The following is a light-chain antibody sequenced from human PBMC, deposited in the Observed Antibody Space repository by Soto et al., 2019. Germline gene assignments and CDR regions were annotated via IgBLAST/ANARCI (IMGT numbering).Light chain of an antibody. J-gene: IGKJ1*01. CDR3: LQYNNYGT. Sequence: DIQMTQSPSTLSASVGDRVTITCRASQSINNWLAWYQQKPGKAPKLLIYKVSNLESGVPSRFNGSGSGTEFSLTISSLQPDDFATYYCLQYNNYGTFGQGTKVDIK. V-gene: IGKV1-5*03. CDR2: KVS. CDR1: QSINNW.